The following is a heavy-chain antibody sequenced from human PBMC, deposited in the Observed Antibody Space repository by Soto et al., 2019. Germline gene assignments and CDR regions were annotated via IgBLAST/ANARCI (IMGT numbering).Heavy chain of an antibody. CDR1: GFTFSSYW. Sequence: EVQLVESGGVLVQPGGALRLSCAASGFTFSSYWMHWVRQAPGKGLVWVSRINSDGSSTSYAASVKGRFTISSDNAKNTLYLQMNSLRDEDTAVYYCAREGRGWFDPWGQGTLVNVSS. CDR2: INSDGSST. J-gene: IGHJ5*02. D-gene: IGHD3-10*01. V-gene: IGHV3-74*01. CDR3: AREGRGWFDP.